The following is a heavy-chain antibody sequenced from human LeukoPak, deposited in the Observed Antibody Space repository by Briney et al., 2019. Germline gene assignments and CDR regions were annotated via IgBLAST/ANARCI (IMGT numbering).Heavy chain of an antibody. J-gene: IGHJ2*01. CDR2: IRYDGSNK. Sequence: GGSLRLSCAASGFTFSSYGMHWVRQAPGKGLEWVAFIRYDGSNKYYADSVKGRFTISRDNSKNTLYLQMNSLRAEDTAVYYRAKDVSIFGPYWYFDLWGRGTLVTVSS. CDR1: GFTFSSYG. CDR3: AKDVSIFGPYWYFDL. V-gene: IGHV3-30*02. D-gene: IGHD3/OR15-3a*01.